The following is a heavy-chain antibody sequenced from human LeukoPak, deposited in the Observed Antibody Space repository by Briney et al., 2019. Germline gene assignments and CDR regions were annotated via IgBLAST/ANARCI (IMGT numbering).Heavy chain of an antibody. D-gene: IGHD6-19*01. J-gene: IGHJ4*02. CDR2: ISYDGSNK. CDR1: GFTFSSYA. Sequence: GGSLRLSCAASGFTFSSYAMHWVRQAPGQGLEWVAVISYDGSNKYYADSVKGRFTISRDTSKNTLYLQMISLRPEDTAVYYCTRDFSSGWVGDLDYWGQGTLVTVSS. CDR3: TRDFSSGWVGDLDY. V-gene: IGHV3-30*04.